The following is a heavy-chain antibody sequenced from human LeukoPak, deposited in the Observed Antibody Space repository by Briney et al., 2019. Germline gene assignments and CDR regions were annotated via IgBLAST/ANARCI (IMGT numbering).Heavy chain of an antibody. D-gene: IGHD2-15*01. CDR3: ARGIVVVAASYYYYYMDV. Sequence: ASVKVSCKASGGTFSSYAISWVRQAPGQGLEWMGGIIPIFGTANYAQKFQGRVTISADESTSTAYMELSSLRSEDTAVYYCARGIVVVAASYYYYYMDVWGKGTTVTISS. CDR2: IIPIFGTA. V-gene: IGHV1-69*13. CDR1: GGTFSSYA. J-gene: IGHJ6*03.